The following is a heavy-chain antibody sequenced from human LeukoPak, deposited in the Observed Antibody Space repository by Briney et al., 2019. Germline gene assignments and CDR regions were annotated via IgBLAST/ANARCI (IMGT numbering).Heavy chain of an antibody. V-gene: IGHV4-59*01. CDR1: GGSIISYF. J-gene: IGHJ4*02. D-gene: IGHD5-12*01. CDR3: ARGGVTTIAQYDY. CDR2: IFDSGTT. Sequence: SETLSLTCTVSGGSIISYFWSWLRRPPGKGPECIGYIFDSGTTNYNTSNNSDPSLNSRVTVSLDTSKDHFSLKLSSVTAADTAVYFCARGGVTTIAQYDYWGQGILVTVSS.